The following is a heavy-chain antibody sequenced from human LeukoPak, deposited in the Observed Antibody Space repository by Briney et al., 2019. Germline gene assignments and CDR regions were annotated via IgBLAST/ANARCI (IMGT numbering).Heavy chain of an antibody. V-gene: IGHV4-59*01. J-gene: IGHJ4*02. CDR3: ASGTVPYY. CDR2: IYYSGST. CDR1: GDSSSSYY. Sequence: PSETLSLTCTVSGDSSSSYYWTWIRQPPGKGLEWIGYIYYSGSTGYNPSLKSRVTISLDTSKKQFSLKLTSVTAADTAVYYCASGTVPYYWGQGTLVTVSS. D-gene: IGHD1-1*01.